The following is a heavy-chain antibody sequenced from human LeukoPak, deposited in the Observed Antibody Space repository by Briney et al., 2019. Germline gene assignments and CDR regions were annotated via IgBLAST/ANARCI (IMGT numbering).Heavy chain of an antibody. CDR3: ARAQGAGLVSYGMDV. J-gene: IGHJ6*02. D-gene: IGHD1-26*01. CDR2: MNPNSGNT. Sequence: ASVKVSCKASGYTFPSYDINWVRQAPGQGLEWMGWMNPNSGNTGYAQKFQGRVTMTRNTSISTAYMELSSLRSEDTAVYYCARAQGAGLVSYGMDVWGQGTTVTVSS. CDR1: GYTFPSYD. V-gene: IGHV1-8*01.